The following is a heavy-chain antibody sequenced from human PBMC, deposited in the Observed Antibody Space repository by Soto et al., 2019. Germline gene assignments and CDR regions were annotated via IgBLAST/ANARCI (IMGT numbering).Heavy chain of an antibody. CDR3: ARGLGGARTYFDY. J-gene: IGHJ4*02. CDR1: GYTVINYY. D-gene: IGHD3-10*01. CDR2: INPSGDNT. V-gene: IGHV1-46*01. Sequence: GASVKVSCKASGYTVINYYMHWVRQAPGQGLEWMGIINPSGDNTNYAQKFQGRVTMPRDTSTSTVYMELSSLRSEDTAVYYCARGLGGARTYFDYWGQGTLVTVSS.